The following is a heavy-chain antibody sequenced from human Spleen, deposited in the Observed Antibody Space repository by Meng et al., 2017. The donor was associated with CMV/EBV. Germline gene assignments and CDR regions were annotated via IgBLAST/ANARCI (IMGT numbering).Heavy chain of an antibody. V-gene: IGHV6-1*01. Sequence: SETLSLTCAISGDSVSSNSAAWHWIRQSPSRGLEWLGRTYYRSKWVNDFAESVKSRITINPDTSKNQFSLQLNSVTPEDTAVYYCALASGGSYYYFDYWGQGTLVTVSS. J-gene: IGHJ4*02. D-gene: IGHD1-26*01. CDR3: ALASGGSYYYFDY. CDR2: TYYRSKWVN. CDR1: GDSVSSNSAA.